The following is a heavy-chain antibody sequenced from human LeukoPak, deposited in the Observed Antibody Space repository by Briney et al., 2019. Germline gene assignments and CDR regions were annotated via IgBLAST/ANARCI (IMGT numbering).Heavy chain of an antibody. J-gene: IGHJ4*02. CDR2: IWYDGSNK. Sequence: GGSLRLSCAASGFTFSSYGMHWVRQAPGKGLEWVAVIWYDGSNKYYADSVKGRFTISRDNSKNTLCLQMNSLRAEDTAVYYCARVAGSGSYPTPFDYWGQGTLVTVSS. CDR3: ARVAGSGSYPTPFDY. V-gene: IGHV3-33*01. CDR1: GFTFSSYG. D-gene: IGHD1-26*01.